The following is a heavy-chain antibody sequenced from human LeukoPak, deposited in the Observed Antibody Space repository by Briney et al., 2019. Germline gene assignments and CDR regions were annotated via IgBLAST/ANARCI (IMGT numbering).Heavy chain of an antibody. CDR1: GFTFSSYG. CDR2: IWYDGSNK. V-gene: IGHV3-33*01. Sequence: PGGSLRLSCAASGFTFSSYGMHWVRQAPGKGLEWVAVIWYDGSNKCYADSVKGRFTISRDNSKNTLYLQMNSLRAEDTAVYYCARDHGQWPHSDYYYYGMDVWGQGTTVTVS. D-gene: IGHD6-19*01. CDR3: ARDHGQWPHSDYYYYGMDV. J-gene: IGHJ6*02.